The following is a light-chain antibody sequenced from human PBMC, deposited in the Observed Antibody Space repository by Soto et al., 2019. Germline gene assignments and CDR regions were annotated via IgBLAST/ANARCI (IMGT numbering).Light chain of an antibody. CDR1: QSVSSN. Sequence: EIVMTQSPATLSVSPEESATLSCRASQSVSSNLAWYQQKPGQAPRLLIYGASTRATGIPGRFSGRGSGTEFNFNIRSLQSEDFAVYYCQQYNNWPRTFGQGTKVEIK. V-gene: IGKV3-15*01. CDR3: QQYNNWPRT. CDR2: GAS. J-gene: IGKJ1*01.